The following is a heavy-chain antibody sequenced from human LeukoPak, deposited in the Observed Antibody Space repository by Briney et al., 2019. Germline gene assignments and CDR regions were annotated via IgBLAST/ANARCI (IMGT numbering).Heavy chain of an antibody. J-gene: IGHJ4*02. CDR1: GFTVSSNY. Sequence: GGSLRLSCAASGFTVSSNYMSWVRQAPGKGLEWVSVIYGGGSTNYADSVKGGSTISRDNSKNPLYLQMNGLRAEDTAVYYCGRARGGASPFDYWGQGTLVTVSS. D-gene: IGHD1-26*01. CDR3: GRARGGASPFDY. V-gene: IGHV3-66*01. CDR2: IYGGGST.